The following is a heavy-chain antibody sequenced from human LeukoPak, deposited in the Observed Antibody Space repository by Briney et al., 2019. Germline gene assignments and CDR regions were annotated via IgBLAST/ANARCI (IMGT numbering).Heavy chain of an antibody. CDR2: ISSSSSYI. CDR1: GFTFSSYS. V-gene: IGHV3-21*01. J-gene: IGHJ4*02. CDR3: ARGDCSRTSCRPYYFDY. Sequence: GGSLRLSCAASGFTFSSYSMNWVRQAPGKGLEWVSSISSSSSYIYYADSVKGRFTISRDNAKNSLYLQMNSLRAEDTAVYYCARGDCSRTSCRPYYFDYWGQGTLVTVSS. D-gene: IGHD2-2*01.